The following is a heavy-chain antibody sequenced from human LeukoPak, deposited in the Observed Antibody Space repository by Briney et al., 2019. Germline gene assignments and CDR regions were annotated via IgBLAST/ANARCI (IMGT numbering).Heavy chain of an antibody. CDR1: GYTFTVYY. V-gene: IGHV1-2*02. CDR2: INPNSGGT. D-gene: IGHD2-15*01. J-gene: IGHJ6*02. Sequence: ASVTVSFTASGYTFTVYYMYWVRQAPGQGLEWMGWINPNSGGTNYAQKFQGRVTMTRDTSISTAYMELSRLRSDDTAVYYCARDPSYCSGGSCYSPDYYYGMDVWGQGTTVTVSS. CDR3: ARDPSYCSGGSCYSPDYYYGMDV.